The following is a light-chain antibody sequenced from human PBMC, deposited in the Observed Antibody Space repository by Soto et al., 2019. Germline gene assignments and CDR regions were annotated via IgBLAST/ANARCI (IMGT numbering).Light chain of an antibody. Sequence: DIQMTQSPSTLSASVGDRVTITCRASQSISIWLAWYQQKPGKAPSILIYDASTLVSGVPSRFSGSGSGTEFTLTISSLQPDDFATYYCQQYNNYFSWTFGQGTKVDIK. J-gene: IGKJ1*01. V-gene: IGKV1-5*01. CDR2: DAS. CDR1: QSISIW. CDR3: QQYNNYFSWT.